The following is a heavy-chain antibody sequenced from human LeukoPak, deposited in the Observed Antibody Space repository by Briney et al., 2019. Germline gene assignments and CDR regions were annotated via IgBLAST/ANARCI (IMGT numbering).Heavy chain of an antibody. J-gene: IGHJ5*02. Sequence: GGSLRLSCAASGFTFSDYYMSWIRQAPGKGLEWVSDISSSSSYTNYADSVKGRFTISRDNAKNSLYLQMNSLRAEDTAVYYCARDSGYSSSWYWFDPWGQGTLVTVSS. D-gene: IGHD6-13*01. V-gene: IGHV3-11*06. CDR2: ISSSSSYT. CDR1: GFTFSDYY. CDR3: ARDSGYSSSWYWFDP.